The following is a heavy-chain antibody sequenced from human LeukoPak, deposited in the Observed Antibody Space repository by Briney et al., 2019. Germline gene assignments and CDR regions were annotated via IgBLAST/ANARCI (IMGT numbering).Heavy chain of an antibody. V-gene: IGHV4-31*03. CDR2: IYYSGST. Sequence: SQTLSLTCTVSGGSISSGGYYWSWIRQHPGKGLEWIGYIYYSGSTYYNLSLKSRVTISVDTSKNQFSLKLSSVTAADTAVYYCARGGEQWLARSYYYYYGMDVWGQGTTVTVSS. J-gene: IGHJ6*02. CDR3: ARGGEQWLARSYYYYYGMDV. CDR1: GGSISSGGYY. D-gene: IGHD6-19*01.